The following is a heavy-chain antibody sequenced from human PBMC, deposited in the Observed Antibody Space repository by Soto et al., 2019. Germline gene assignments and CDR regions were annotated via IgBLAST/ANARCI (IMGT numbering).Heavy chain of an antibody. CDR2: IYYSGST. CDR3: AREYCSGGSCYLSPNYYFDY. CDR1: GGSISSYY. D-gene: IGHD2-15*01. V-gene: IGHV4-59*01. Sequence: SETLSLTCTVSGGSISSYYWSWIRQPPGKGLEWIGYIYYSGSTNYNPSLKSRVTISVDTSKNQFSLKLSSVTAADTAVYYCAREYCSGGSCYLSPNYYFDYWGQGTLVTVS. J-gene: IGHJ4*02.